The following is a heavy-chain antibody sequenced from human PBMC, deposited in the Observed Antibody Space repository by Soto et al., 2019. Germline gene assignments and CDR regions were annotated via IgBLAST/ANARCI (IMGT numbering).Heavy chain of an antibody. V-gene: IGHV4-59*01. Sequence: PSETLSLTCTVSGGSITSFDWSWIRQAPGKGLEWIVHISYTGSTKYNPSLKSRVTIAVATSKNQFSLSLTSVTAADTAVCYCGREGNGWYHSDYWGPGALVTVSS. D-gene: IGHD6-19*01. J-gene: IGHJ4*02. CDR3: GREGNGWYHSDY. CDR2: ISYTGST. CDR1: GGSITSFD.